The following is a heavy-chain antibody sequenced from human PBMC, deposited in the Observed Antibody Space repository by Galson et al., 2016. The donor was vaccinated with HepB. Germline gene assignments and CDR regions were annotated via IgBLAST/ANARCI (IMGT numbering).Heavy chain of an antibody. V-gene: IGHV1-2*02. J-gene: IGHJ4*02. Sequence: SVKVSCKASGYTFTGYYIHWVRQAPGQGPEWMGWINPSGGDTNYPQRFRGRVTMTRDTSSSTTYMELSRLRSDDTAVYYCARDFLRGGWNLFDYWGQGALVTVSS. D-gene: IGHD1-7*01. CDR2: INPSGGDT. CDR3: ARDFLRGGWNLFDY. CDR1: GYTFTGYY.